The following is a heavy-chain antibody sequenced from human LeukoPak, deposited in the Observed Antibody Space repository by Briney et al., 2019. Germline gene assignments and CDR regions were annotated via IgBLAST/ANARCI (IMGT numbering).Heavy chain of an antibody. CDR2: INHSGST. CDR3: ARTPPSNYMDV. Sequence: SETLSLTCAVYGGSFSGYYWSWIRQPPGKGLEWIGEINHSGSTNYNPSLKSRVTISVDTSKNQFSLKLSSVTAADTAVYYCARTPPSNYMDVWGKGTTVTVSS. J-gene: IGHJ6*03. CDR1: GGSFSGYY. V-gene: IGHV4-34*01.